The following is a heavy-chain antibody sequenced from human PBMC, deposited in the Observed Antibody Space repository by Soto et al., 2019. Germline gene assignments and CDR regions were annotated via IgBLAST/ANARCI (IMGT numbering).Heavy chain of an antibody. CDR2: ISYDGGNK. Sequence: QVQLVESGGGVVQPGRSLRLSCAASGFTFSSYVMHWVRQAPGKGLEWVAAISYDGGNKYYADSVKGRFTISRDNSKKXLDXQMNSLRTEDTAMYYCARDDSSQYYYDSSGSRFDYWGQGTLVTVSS. J-gene: IGHJ4*02. V-gene: IGHV3-30-3*01. CDR3: ARDDSSQYYYDSSGSRFDY. D-gene: IGHD3-22*01. CDR1: GFTFSSYV.